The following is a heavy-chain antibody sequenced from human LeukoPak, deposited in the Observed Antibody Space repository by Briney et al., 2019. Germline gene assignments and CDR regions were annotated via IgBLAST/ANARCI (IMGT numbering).Heavy chain of an antibody. D-gene: IGHD4/OR15-4a*01. J-gene: IGHJ4*02. Sequence: GGSLRLSCAASGFSFSNFAMSWVRQAPGRGLEWVSSITGTINNTHYADSVKGRFTISRDNSKNTLYLQVNSLRVEDTAVYYCVKGQFGCYHGGGYFDFWGQGTLVTVSS. CDR1: GFSFSNFA. CDR2: ITGTINNT. V-gene: IGHV3-23*01. CDR3: VKGQFGCYHGGGYFDF.